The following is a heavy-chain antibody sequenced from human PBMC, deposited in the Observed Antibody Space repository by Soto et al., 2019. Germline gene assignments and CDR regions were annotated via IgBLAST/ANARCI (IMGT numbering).Heavy chain of an antibody. CDR2: IKSKTDGGTT. Sequence: EVQLVESGGGLVKPGGSLRLSCAASGFTFSNAWMNWVRQAPGKWLEWVGRIKSKTDGGTTDYAAPVKDRFTLSRDESKNTLYLEMNSLKTEDTAVYYCSRQSAAAGRKYFDYWGQGTMVTVSS. D-gene: IGHD6-13*01. CDR1: GFTFSNAW. CDR3: SRQSAAAGRKYFDY. V-gene: IGHV3-15*07. J-gene: IGHJ4*02.